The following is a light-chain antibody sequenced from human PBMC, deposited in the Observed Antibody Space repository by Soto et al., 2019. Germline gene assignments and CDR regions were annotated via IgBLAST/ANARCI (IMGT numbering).Light chain of an antibody. J-gene: IGLJ2*01. CDR2: DTN. CDR1: PAAVTSGHY. CDR3: LVSYSGARV. V-gene: IGLV7-46*01. Sequence: QAVVTQEPSLTVSPGGTVTLTCGFSPAAVTSGHYPYWFQQKPGQAPSTLIYDTNNKHSRTPARFSGSLLGGKAALTLSGAQPEDEADYYCLVSYSGARVFGGGTKLTVL.